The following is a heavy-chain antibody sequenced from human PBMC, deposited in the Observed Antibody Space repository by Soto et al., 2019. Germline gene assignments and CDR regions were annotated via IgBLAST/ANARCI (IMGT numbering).Heavy chain of an antibody. Sequence: GGSLRLSCAASGFTFSNAWMSWVRQAPGKGLEWVGRIKSKTDGGTTDYAAPVKGRFTISRDDSKNTLYLQMNSLKTEDTAVYYCTTGIWDSSGYPLDYWGQGTLVTVSS. CDR3: TTGIWDSSGYPLDY. CDR2: IKSKTDGGTT. J-gene: IGHJ4*02. D-gene: IGHD3-22*01. CDR1: GFTFSNAW. V-gene: IGHV3-15*01.